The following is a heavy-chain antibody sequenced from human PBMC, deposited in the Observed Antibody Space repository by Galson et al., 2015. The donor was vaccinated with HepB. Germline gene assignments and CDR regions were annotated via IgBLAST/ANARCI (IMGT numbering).Heavy chain of an antibody. J-gene: IGHJ4*02. CDR1: EFTFRDYY. Sequence: SLRLSCAASEFTFRDYYMEWGRQAPGKGLEWVGRVRHKARRYTTDYVASVEGRFTISRDDSKNSLYLQMDSLKTEDTAVYYCSRTLPGIDLDYWGQGTLVTVSS. D-gene: IGHD3-3*02. V-gene: IGHV3-72*01. CDR2: VRHKARRYTT. CDR3: SRTLPGIDLDY.